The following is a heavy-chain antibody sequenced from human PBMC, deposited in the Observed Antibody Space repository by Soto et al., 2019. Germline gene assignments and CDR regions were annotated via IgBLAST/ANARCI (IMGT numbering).Heavy chain of an antibody. V-gene: IGHV1-3*01. CDR2: INAGNGNT. CDR3: ARIPDYGGNMENWFDP. J-gene: IGHJ5*02. CDR1: GYTFTTYA. D-gene: IGHD4-17*01. Sequence: GASVKVSCKASGYTFTTYAMHWVRQAPGQRLEWMGWINAGNGNTKYSQKFQGRVTFTRDTSASTAYMELSSLRSEDTAVYYCARIPDYGGNMENWFDPWGQGTLVTVSS.